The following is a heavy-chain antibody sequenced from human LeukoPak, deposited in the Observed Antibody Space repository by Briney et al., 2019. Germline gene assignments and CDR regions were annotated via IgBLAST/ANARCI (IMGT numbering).Heavy chain of an antibody. Sequence: PSETLSLTCTVSGGSITGHYWNWIRQTPGMRLEWIGYTSYSRTTIYNSHFKGRATMSIDTSKSQLYLNLTSVTATDTAVYYCAKLGHSDGWYLGAFDIWGQGTAVIVSS. D-gene: IGHD6-19*01. CDR3: AKLGHSDGWYLGAFDI. J-gene: IGHJ3*02. CDR1: GGSITGHY. V-gene: IGHV4-59*08. CDR2: TSYSRTT.